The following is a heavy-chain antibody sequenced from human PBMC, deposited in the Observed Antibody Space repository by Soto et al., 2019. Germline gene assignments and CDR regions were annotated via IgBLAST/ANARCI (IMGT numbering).Heavy chain of an antibody. CDR2: LSDSGDSI. CDR1: GFTFSSHA. Sequence: PGGSLRLSCTASGFTFSSHAMTWVRQAPGKGLEWVSGLSDSGDSIYYADSVKGRFTIYRDNSMNTLYLQMNTLRVEDTAVYYCTRLGTVVTWWGQGTLVTVSS. D-gene: IGHD2-15*01. CDR3: TRLGTVVTW. J-gene: IGHJ4*02. V-gene: IGHV3-23*01.